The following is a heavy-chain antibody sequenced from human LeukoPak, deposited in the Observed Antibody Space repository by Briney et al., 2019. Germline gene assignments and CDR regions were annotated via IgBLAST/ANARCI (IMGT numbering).Heavy chain of an antibody. V-gene: IGHV3-23*01. CDR1: GFSFSNYA. CDR2: SRRGDGET. CDR3: AKASWVSTGDSVL. D-gene: IGHD1-14*01. J-gene: IGHJ4*02. Sequence: GALRLSCPPSGFSFSNYAMSWLGQAPPGGLEWVASRRGDGETYYIASVKSRFTISRDESRNSVYLQLNNLRAEDTAVYYCAKASWVSTGDSVLWGQGTLVIVSS.